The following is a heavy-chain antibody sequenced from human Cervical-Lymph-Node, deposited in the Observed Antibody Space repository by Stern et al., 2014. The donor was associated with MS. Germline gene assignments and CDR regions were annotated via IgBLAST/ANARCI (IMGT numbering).Heavy chain of an antibody. V-gene: IGHV1-8*01. Sequence: QMQLVQSGAEVKKPGASVKVSCKASGYAFTTYDINWVRQATGQGLEWMGWMNPSRGTTGCAQNFQGRVTMTRDASISTAYLELSSLTTEDTAVYYCARGVTAGVDYWGQGTLVSVSS. CDR1: GYAFTTYD. D-gene: IGHD5-18*01. CDR2: MNPSRGTT. CDR3: ARGVTAGVDY. J-gene: IGHJ4*02.